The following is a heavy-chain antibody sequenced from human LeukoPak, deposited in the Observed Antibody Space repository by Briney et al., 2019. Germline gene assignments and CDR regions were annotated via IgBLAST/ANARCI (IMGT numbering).Heavy chain of an antibody. CDR2: IRSDGGYT. V-gene: IGHV3-74*01. J-gene: IGHJ4*02. CDR3: ARGEGSYSDY. CDR1: GFTFSNCW. Sequence: PGGSLRLSCAASGFTFSNCWMHWVRQAPGKGLVWVSRIRSDGGYTSYADSVKGRLTISRDNAKNTLYLQMNNLRAEDTAVYYCARGEGSYSDYWGQGTLVTVSS. D-gene: IGHD1-26*01.